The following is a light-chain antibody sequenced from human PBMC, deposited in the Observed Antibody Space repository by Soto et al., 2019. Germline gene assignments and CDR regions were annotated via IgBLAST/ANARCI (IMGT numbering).Light chain of an antibody. CDR2: GTS. V-gene: IGKV3-20*01. CDR3: QQYVSWT. J-gene: IGKJ1*01. Sequence: ESVFRQSPGTVSVSPGERDTLSCGASQTISSNYLAWYQQKPGQAPSLLIYGTSSRATGIPDRFSGSGSGTDFTLTISRLEPEDSAIYYCQQYVSWTFGQGTKVEIK. CDR1: QTISSNY.